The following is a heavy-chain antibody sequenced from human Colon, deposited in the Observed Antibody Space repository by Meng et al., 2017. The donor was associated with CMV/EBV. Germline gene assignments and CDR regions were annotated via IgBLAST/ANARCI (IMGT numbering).Heavy chain of an antibody. Sequence: ASVKVSRQPSGYTFTGYYMHWVRQAPGQGLEWMGWINPNSGGTNYAQQFQGRVTMTRDTSISTAYMGLSRLRSDDTAVYYCARFYGSGSFYFDYWGQGTLVTVSS. CDR2: INPNSGGT. V-gene: IGHV1-2*02. CDR1: GYTFTGYY. D-gene: IGHD3-10*01. J-gene: IGHJ4*02. CDR3: ARFYGSGSFYFDY.